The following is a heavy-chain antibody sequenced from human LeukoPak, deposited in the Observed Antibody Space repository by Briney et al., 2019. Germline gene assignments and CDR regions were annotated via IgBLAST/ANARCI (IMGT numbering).Heavy chain of an antibody. V-gene: IGHV4-34*01. Sequence: SETLSLTCAVYGGAFSGYYWSWIRQPPGKGLEWIGEINHSGSTNYNPSLKSRVTISVDTSKNQFSLKLSSVTAADTAVYYCARTRYIVVVTAGPWYFDLWGRGTLVTVSS. CDR2: INHSGST. J-gene: IGHJ2*01. CDR1: GGAFSGYY. D-gene: IGHD2-21*02. CDR3: ARTRYIVVVTAGPWYFDL.